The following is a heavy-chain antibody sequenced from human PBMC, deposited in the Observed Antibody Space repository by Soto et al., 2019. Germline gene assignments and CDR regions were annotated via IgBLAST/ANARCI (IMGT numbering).Heavy chain of an antibody. J-gene: IGHJ6*02. Sequence: GESLKISCKGSGYSFTNYWIGWVRQMPGKGLEWMGIIFPGDSDTRYSPSFQGRVTISADRSSSTAYLQWSSLKASDTAMYYCARRGGYCSNGVCYINYYYGMDVWGQGTTVTVSS. CDR2: IFPGDSDT. CDR3: ARRGGYCSNGVCYINYYYGMDV. D-gene: IGHD2-8*01. CDR1: GYSFTNYW. V-gene: IGHV5-51*01.